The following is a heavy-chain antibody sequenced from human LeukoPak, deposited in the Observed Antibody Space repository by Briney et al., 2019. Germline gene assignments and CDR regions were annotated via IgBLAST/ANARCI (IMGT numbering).Heavy chain of an antibody. J-gene: IGHJ4*02. Sequence: PGGSLRLSCTASGITFSSHWMHWARQAPGKGLVWVSRISSDGSNTGHADSVKGRFTVSRDNAKNTLYLHMSSLRDDDTAVYYCARGGSVNYFGFEFWGLGALVTVSS. V-gene: IGHV3-74*01. CDR3: ARGGSVNYFGFEF. CDR1: GITFSSHW. D-gene: IGHD1-26*01. CDR2: ISSDGSNT.